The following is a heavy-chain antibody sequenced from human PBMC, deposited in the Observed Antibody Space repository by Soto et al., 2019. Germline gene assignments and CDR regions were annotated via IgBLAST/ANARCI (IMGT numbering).Heavy chain of an antibody. CDR1: GFTFSGST. CDR2: IRSKANSYAK. Sequence: GGSLRLSCAASGFTFSGSTMHWVRQASGKGLEWVGHIRSKANSYAKAYAVSVKGRFTISRDDSRNTAYLQTNSLKTEDTAVYFCARGVYDFLSGHTKGLDYWGQGTVVTVSS. V-gene: IGHV3-73*01. D-gene: IGHD3-3*01. J-gene: IGHJ4*02. CDR3: ARGVYDFLSGHTKGLDY.